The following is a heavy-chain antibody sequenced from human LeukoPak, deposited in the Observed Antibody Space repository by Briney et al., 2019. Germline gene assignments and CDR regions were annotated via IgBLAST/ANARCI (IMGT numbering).Heavy chain of an antibody. D-gene: IGHD6-13*01. Sequence: ASVKVCCKASGGTFSSYAISWVRQAPGQGLEWIGWINPNSGGTNYAQKFPGRVTMTRDTSISTAYMELSSLSSEDTSVYYCARPSSSWYGDAFDIWGQGTMVTVSS. V-gene: IGHV1-2*02. CDR3: ARPSSSWYGDAFDI. CDR2: INPNSGGT. J-gene: IGHJ3*02. CDR1: GGTFSSYA.